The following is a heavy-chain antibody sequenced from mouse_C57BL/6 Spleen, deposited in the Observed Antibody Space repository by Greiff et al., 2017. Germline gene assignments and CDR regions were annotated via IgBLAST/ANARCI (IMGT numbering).Heavy chain of an antibody. D-gene: IGHD1-1*01. V-gene: IGHV3-6*01. CDR3: ARDEGITTVVATGAMDY. J-gene: IGHJ4*01. Sequence: EVQLQQSGPGLVKPSQSLSLTCSVTGYSITSGYYWNWIRQFPGNKLEWMGYISYDGSNNYNPSLKNRISITRDTSKNQFFLKLNSVTTEDTATYYCARDEGITTVVATGAMDYWGQGTSVTVSS. CDR1: GYSITSGYY. CDR2: ISYDGSN.